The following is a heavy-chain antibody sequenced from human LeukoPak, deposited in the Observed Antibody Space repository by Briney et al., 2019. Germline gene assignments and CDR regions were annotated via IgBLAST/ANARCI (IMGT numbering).Heavy chain of an antibody. V-gene: IGHV4-4*02. D-gene: IGHD6-19*01. J-gene: IGHJ6*03. CDR3: AKGEGSRQWLVLHYYYYMDV. CDR1: GGSISSSNW. CDR2: INHSGST. Sequence: SETLSLTCAVSGGSISSSNWWSWVRQPPGKGLEWIGEINHSGSTNYNPSLKSRVTISVDTSKNQFSLKLSSVTAEDTAVYYCAKGEGSRQWLVLHYYYYMDVWGKGTTVTVSS.